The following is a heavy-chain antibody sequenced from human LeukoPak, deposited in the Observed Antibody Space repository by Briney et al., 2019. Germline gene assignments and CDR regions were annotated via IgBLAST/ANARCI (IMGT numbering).Heavy chain of an antibody. Sequence: SETLSLTCTVSGGSISSYYWSWIRQPPGKGLEWIGYIYYSGSTNYNPSLKSRVTISVDTSKNQFSLKLSSVTAADTAVYYCARGVLLPAAFDIWGQGTMVTVSS. CDR2: IYYSGST. V-gene: IGHV4-59*08. J-gene: IGHJ3*02. CDR3: ARGVLLPAAFDI. D-gene: IGHD3-10*01. CDR1: GGSISSYY.